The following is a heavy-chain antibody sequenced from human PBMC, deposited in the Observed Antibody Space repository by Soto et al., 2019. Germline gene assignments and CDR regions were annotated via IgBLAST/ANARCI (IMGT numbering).Heavy chain of an antibody. Sequence: GGSLRLSCAASGFTFDDYTMHWVRQAPGKGLEWVSLISWDGGSTYYADSVKGRFTISRDNSKNSLYLQMNSLRTEDTALYYCAKDLRSLSGGQIAAPGPSYSHWGQGTQVTVSS. CDR2: ISWDGGST. CDR1: GFTFDDYT. J-gene: IGHJ4*02. D-gene: IGHD6-6*01. V-gene: IGHV3-43*01. CDR3: AKDLRSLSGGQIAAPGPSYSH.